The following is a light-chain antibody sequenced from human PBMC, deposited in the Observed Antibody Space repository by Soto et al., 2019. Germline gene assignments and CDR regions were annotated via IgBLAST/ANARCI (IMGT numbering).Light chain of an antibody. CDR2: AAS. CDR1: QSVSSSY. V-gene: IGKV3-20*01. CDR3: QRYGSSPLT. J-gene: IGKJ4*01. Sequence: EIVLTQSPGTLSLSPGERATLSCRASQSVSSSYLAWYQQKPGQAPRLLIYAASSRATGIPDRFSGSGSETDFTLTIRRLETEDFAVYYCQRYGSSPLTFGGGTKVEIK.